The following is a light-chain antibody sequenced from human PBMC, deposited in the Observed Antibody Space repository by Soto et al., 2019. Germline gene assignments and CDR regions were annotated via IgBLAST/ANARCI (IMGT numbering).Light chain of an antibody. J-gene: IGKJ1*01. CDR3: QQYYSTPT. CDR1: QSVLYSSNNKNY. Sequence: DIVMTQSPDSLAVSLGERATLNCKSSQSVLYSSNNKNYLAWYQQKPGQPPKLLIYWASTRESGVPARFSGSGSGTDFTLTISSLQAEDVAVYYCQQYYSTPTFGQGTKVEIK. V-gene: IGKV4-1*01. CDR2: WAS.